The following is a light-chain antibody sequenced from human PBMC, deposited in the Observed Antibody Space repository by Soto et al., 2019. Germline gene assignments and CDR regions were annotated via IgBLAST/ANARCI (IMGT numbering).Light chain of an antibody. J-gene: IGLJ1*01. CDR3: SSYTSSSTLYV. CDR1: SSDVGGYNY. V-gene: IGLV2-14*01. Sequence: VLTQPASVSGSPGQSITISCTGTSSDVGGYNYVSWYQQHPDKAPKLMIYEVSNRPSGVSNRFSGSKSGNTASLTISGLQAEDEDDYYCSSYTSSSTLYVFGTGTKVTVL. CDR2: EVS.